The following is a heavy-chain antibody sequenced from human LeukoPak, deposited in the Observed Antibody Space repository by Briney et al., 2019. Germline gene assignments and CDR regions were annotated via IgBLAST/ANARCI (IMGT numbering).Heavy chain of an antibody. J-gene: IGHJ3*02. CDR3: ATRGDYSDTSGNSYDALNI. CDR1: GGSFSAFF. Sequence: PLETLSLTCAVSGGSFSAFFWRWIRQPPGKGLEWIGDVGHSGSADYNPSLKSRVTVSADPSKTQFSLKLTSVTAADTAVYYCATRGDYSDTSGNSYDALNIWGQGTMDTVSS. D-gene: IGHD3-22*01. CDR2: VGHSGSA. V-gene: IGHV4-34*01.